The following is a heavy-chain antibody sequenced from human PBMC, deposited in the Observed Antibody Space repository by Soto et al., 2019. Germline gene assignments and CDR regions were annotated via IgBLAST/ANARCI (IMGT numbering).Heavy chain of an antibody. D-gene: IGHD2-21*01. Sequence: GGSLRLSCAASGFTFSDFYMSWIRQAPGKGLEWVSYISSSGSTIYYADSVKGRFTISRDNAKNSLYLQMNSLRAEDTAVYYCAREHELWSTYYYYMDVWGKGTTVTVSS. CDR3: AREHELWSTYYYYMDV. CDR2: ISSSGSTI. CDR1: GFTFSDFY. J-gene: IGHJ6*03. V-gene: IGHV3-11*01.